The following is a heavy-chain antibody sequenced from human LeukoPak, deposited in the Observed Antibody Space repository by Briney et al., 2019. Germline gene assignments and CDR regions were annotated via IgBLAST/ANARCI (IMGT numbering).Heavy chain of an antibody. CDR3: ARDGTTVSPAV. J-gene: IGHJ6*04. CDR1: GGSFSGYY. Sequence: PSETLSLTCAVYGGSFSGYYWSWIRQAPGKGVERIGEINHSGSTNYNPSLKSRVTISIDTSKNQLSLKLSSVTAADTAVYYCARDGTTVSPAVWGKGTTVTVSS. D-gene: IGHD4-17*01. CDR2: INHSGST. V-gene: IGHV4-34*01.